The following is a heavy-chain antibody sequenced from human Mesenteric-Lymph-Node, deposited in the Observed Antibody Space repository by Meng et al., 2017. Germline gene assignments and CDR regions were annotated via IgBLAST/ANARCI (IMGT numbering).Heavy chain of an antibody. J-gene: IGHJ4*02. V-gene: IGHV4-34*01. Sequence: SETLSLTCAVYGGSFSGYYWSWIRQPPGKGLEWIGEINHSGSTNYNPSLKSRVTISVDTSKNQFSLKLSSVTAADTAVYYCARDYYYEGFDYWGQGTLVTVSS. CDR2: INHSGST. CDR3: ARDYYYEGFDY. CDR1: GGSFSGYY. D-gene: IGHD3-22*01.